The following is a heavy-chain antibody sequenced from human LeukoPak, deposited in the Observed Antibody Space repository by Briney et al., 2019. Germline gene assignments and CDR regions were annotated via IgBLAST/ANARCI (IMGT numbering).Heavy chain of an antibody. Sequence: GGSLRLSCVASGFTFSSYDMHWVRQATGKGLEWVSAINNAGDTYYPGSVKGRFTISRENAKNSLYLQMNSLRAGDTAAYYCARAVRYGSGNWRFDPWGQGTLVTVSS. CDR3: ARAVRYGSGNWRFDP. CDR1: GFTFSSYD. D-gene: IGHD3-10*01. V-gene: IGHV3-13*01. J-gene: IGHJ5*02. CDR2: INNAGDT.